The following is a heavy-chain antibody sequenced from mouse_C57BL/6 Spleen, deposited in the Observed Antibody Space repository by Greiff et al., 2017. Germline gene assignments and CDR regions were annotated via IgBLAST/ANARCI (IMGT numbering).Heavy chain of an antibody. V-gene: IGHV1-82*01. D-gene: IGHD3-2*02. J-gene: IGHJ2*01. CDR1: GYAFSSSW. CDR2: IYPGDGDT. CDR3: ARPDSSGYVDY. Sequence: VQLQQSGPELVKPGASVKISCKASGYAFSSSWMNWVKQRPGKGLEWIGRIYPGDGDTNYNGKFKGKATLTADKSSSTAYMQLSSLTSGDSAVYFCARPDSSGYVDYWGQGTTLTVSS.